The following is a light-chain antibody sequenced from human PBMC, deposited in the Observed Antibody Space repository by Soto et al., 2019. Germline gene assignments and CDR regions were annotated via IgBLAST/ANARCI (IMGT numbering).Light chain of an antibody. J-gene: IGKJ4*01. CDR1: QSVSSN. CDR3: QQYNNWPLT. V-gene: IGKV3-15*01. CDR2: GAS. Sequence: EIVMTQSPATLSVPPGERATLSCRASQSVSSNLAWYQQKPGQAPRLLIYGASTRATGIPARFSGSGSGTEFTLTISSLQSEDFAVYYCQQYNNWPLTFGGGTKVGI.